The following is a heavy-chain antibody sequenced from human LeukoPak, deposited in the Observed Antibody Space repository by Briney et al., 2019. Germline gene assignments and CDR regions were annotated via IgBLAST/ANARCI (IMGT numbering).Heavy chain of an antibody. D-gene: IGHD2-21*02. V-gene: IGHV3-30*18. CDR2: ITYDGSNK. J-gene: IGHJ4*02. CDR3: AKTSQPYCGGDCSHFDH. CDR1: GFTFSSYG. Sequence: NPGGSLRLSCAASGFTFSSYGMHWVRQAPGKGLEWVAIITYDGSNKYYADSVKSRFTISRDNSKNTLYLQVNSLRVDDMAVYYCAKTSQPYCGGDCSHFDHWGQGTLVTVSS.